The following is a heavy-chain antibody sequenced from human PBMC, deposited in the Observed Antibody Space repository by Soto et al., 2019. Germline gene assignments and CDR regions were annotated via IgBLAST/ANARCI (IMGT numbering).Heavy chain of an antibody. CDR1: GYTFTSYG. D-gene: IGHD4-17*01. V-gene: IGHV1-18*01. CDR3: ARVGTVATRPAGYYYGMDV. J-gene: IGHJ6*02. CDR2: ISAYNGNT. Sequence: ASVKVSCKASGYTFTSYGISWVRQAPGQGLEWMGWISAYNGNTNYAQKLQGRVTMTTDTSTSTAYMELRSLRSDDTAVYYCARVGTVATRPAGYYYGMDVWGQGTTVTVSS.